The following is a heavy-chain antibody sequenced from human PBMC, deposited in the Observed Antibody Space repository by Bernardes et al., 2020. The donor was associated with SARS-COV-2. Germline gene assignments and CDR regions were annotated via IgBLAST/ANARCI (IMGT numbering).Heavy chain of an antibody. V-gene: IGHV3-11*01. CDR1: GFSFADYY. Sequence: GGSLRLSCAASGFSFADYYMAWIRQAPGKGLEWVSYISGTGTTIKYADSVKGRFTISRDSAENSLYLQMNSLRADDTAVYYCARDLDAAAGPWGQGTLVTVSS. CDR2: ISGTGTTI. J-gene: IGHJ5*02. CDR3: ARDLDAAAGP. D-gene: IGHD6-13*01.